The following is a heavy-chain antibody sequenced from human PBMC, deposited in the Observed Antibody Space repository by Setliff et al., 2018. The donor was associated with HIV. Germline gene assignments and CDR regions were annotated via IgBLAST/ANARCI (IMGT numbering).Heavy chain of an antibody. J-gene: IGHJ4*02. CDR1: GFTFKNYW. Sequence: GGSLRLSCLTSGFTFKNYWMSWVRQAPGKGLEWVGNINKDGNEVYYVDSLKGRFTISRDNTKNSLYLQINNLAVEDTSVYYCAREWDTDMAHLDYWGQGTMVTVSS. V-gene: IGHV3-7*01. CDR2: INKDGNEV. D-gene: IGHD5-18*01. CDR3: AREWDTDMAHLDY.